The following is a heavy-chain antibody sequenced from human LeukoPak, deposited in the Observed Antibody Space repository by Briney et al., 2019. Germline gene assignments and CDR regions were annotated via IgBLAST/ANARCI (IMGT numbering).Heavy chain of an antibody. CDR1: SYSFIGGYY. D-gene: IGHD3-22*01. Sequence: PSETLSLTCVVSSYSFIGGYYWGWIRQPPGKGLEWIGSISHSASTYYNPSFKSRVTMSIDTSRNQLSLKLSSVTAADTAVYYCARRYYYDTIGYYDYWGQGTLVTVSP. J-gene: IGHJ4*02. CDR3: ARRYYYDTIGYYDY. CDR2: ISHSAST. V-gene: IGHV4-38-2*01.